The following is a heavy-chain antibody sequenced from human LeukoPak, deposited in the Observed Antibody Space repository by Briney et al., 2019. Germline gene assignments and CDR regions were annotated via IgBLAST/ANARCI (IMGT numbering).Heavy chain of an antibody. V-gene: IGHV4-34*01. J-gene: IGHJ4*02. CDR1: GFTFSSYS. Sequence: GSLRLSCAASGFTFSSYSMNWIRQPPGKGLEWIGEINHSGSTNYNPSLKSRVTISVDTSKNQFSLKLSSVTAADTAVYYCARFPRSSYSSSSVYWGQGTLVTVSS. CDR3: ARFPRSSYSSSSVY. D-gene: IGHD6-6*01. CDR2: INHSGST.